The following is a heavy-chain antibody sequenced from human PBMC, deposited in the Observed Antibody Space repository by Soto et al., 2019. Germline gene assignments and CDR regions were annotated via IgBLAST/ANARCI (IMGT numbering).Heavy chain of an antibody. CDR2: IKGSHAGGTT. CDR3: ATEGGYPGSNFYGAY. V-gene: IGHV3-15*01. CDR1: GFTFTKAY. Sequence: EVPLVESGGGLVEPGGSIRLSCVASGFTFTKAYMTWVRQAPGKGLEWVGRIKGSHAGGTTDYATSEKGRFTISRDDSKSTLYLQMNSLKTEDTSVYYCATEGGYPGSNFYGAYWGQGTLVTVSS. J-gene: IGHJ4*02. D-gene: IGHD1-26*01.